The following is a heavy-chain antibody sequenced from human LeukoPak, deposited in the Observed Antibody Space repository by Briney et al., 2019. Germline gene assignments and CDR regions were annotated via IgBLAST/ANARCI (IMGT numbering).Heavy chain of an antibody. CDR2: INHSGRT. Sequence: PSETLSLTSAVYGGSFSGYYWSWLRPPQGQGLEWIGEINHSGRTNYNPSLKSRVTISVDTSKNQFSLKLRSVTAADTAVYYCARRFSDCSSTSCYADAFDIWGQGTMVTVSS. V-gene: IGHV4-34*01. CDR1: GGSFSGYY. D-gene: IGHD2-2*01. CDR3: ARRFSDCSSTSCYADAFDI. J-gene: IGHJ3*02.